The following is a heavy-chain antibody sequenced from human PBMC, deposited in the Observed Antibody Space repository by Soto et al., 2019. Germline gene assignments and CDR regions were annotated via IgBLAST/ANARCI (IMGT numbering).Heavy chain of an antibody. J-gene: IGHJ4*02. CDR2: INHSGST. CDR3: ARGAMVRGVMEDYFDY. Sequence: PSETLSLTCAVYGGSFSGYYWSWIRQPPGKGLEWIGEINHSGSTNYNPSLKSRVTISVDTSKNQFSLKLSSVTAADTAVYYCARGAMVRGVMEDYFDYWGQGTLVTVSS. D-gene: IGHD3-10*01. V-gene: IGHV4-34*01. CDR1: GGSFSGYY.